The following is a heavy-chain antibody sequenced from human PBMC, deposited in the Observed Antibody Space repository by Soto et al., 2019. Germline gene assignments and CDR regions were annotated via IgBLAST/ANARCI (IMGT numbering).Heavy chain of an antibody. Sequence: SGPTLVNPTQTLTLTCTFSGFSLSTSGMRVSWIRQPPGKALEWLARIDWDDDKFYSTSLKTRLTISKDTSKNQVVLTMTNMDPADTATYYCARTPYGDYRRNGMDVWGQGTTVTVSS. V-gene: IGHV2-70*04. CDR2: IDWDDDK. D-gene: IGHD4-17*01. CDR3: ARTPYGDYRRNGMDV. CDR1: GFSLSTSGMR. J-gene: IGHJ6*02.